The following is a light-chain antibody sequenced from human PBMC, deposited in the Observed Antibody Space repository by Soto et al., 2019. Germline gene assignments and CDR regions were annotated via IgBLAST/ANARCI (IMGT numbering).Light chain of an antibody. J-gene: IGLJ1*01. CDR2: DVS. CDR1: RSDVGGYNY. CDR3: CSYAGTYPFV. V-gene: IGLV2-11*01. Sequence: QSALTQPRSVSGSPGQSVTISGTGTRSDVGGYNYVSWYQQQPGRAPKLMIYDVSKRPSGVPDRFSGSKSGNTASLAISGLQAEDEADYYCCSYAGTYPFVFGTGTKVTVL.